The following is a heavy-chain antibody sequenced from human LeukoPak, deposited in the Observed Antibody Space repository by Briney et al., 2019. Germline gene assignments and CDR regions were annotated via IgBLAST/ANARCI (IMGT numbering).Heavy chain of an antibody. V-gene: IGHV3-49*04. Sequence: PGGSLRLSCTASGFTFGDYAMSWVRQAPGKGLEWVGFIRSEAYGGAAEHAASVKGRFTISRDDSKSIAYLQMNSLKTEDTAVYYCTRGGPQSSYNYSMDVWGQGTTVTVSS. CDR2: IRSEAYGGAA. CDR3: TRGGPQSSYNYSMDV. CDR1: GFTFGDYA. D-gene: IGHD2-2*02. J-gene: IGHJ6*02.